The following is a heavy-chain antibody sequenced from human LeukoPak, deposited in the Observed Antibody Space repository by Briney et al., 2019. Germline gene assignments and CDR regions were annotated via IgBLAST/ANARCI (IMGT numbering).Heavy chain of an antibody. Sequence: ASVKVSCKASGYTFTSYAMNWVRQAPGQGLEWMGWINTNTGNPTYAQGFTGRFVFSLDTSVSTAYLQISSLKAEDTAVYYCARIPYYYGSGSPYYYGVDVWGQGTTVTVSS. CDR3: ARIPYYYGSGSPYYYGVDV. V-gene: IGHV7-4-1*02. D-gene: IGHD3-10*01. J-gene: IGHJ6*02. CDR2: INTNTGNP. CDR1: GYTFTSYA.